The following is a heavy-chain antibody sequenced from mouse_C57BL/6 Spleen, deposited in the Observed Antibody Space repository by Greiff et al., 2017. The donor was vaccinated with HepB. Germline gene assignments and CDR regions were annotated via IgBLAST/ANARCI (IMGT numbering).Heavy chain of an antibody. J-gene: IGHJ4*01. CDR2: IDPSDSYT. Sequence: VQLQQPGAELVRPGTSVKLSCKASGYTFTSYWMHWVKQRPGQGLEWIGVIDPSDSYTNYNQKFKGKATLTVDTSSSTAYMQLSSLTSEDSAVYYCARSPYGDAMDYWGQGTSVTVSS. V-gene: IGHV1-59*01. CDR1: GYTFTSYW. D-gene: IGHD1-1*02. CDR3: ARSPYGDAMDY.